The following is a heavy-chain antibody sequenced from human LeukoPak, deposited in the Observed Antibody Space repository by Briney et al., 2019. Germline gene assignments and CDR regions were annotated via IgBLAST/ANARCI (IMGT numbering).Heavy chain of an antibody. CDR3: ARLFLLGVTIRAYFDY. CDR1: GYTFTSYA. J-gene: IGHJ4*02. V-gene: IGHV1-3*01. Sequence: ASVKVSCKASGYTFTSYAMHWVRQAPGQRLEWMGWINAGNGNTKYSQKFQGRVTITRDTSASTAYMELSSLRSDDTAVYYCARLFLLGVTIRAYFDYWGQGTLVTVSS. D-gene: IGHD2-21*01. CDR2: INAGNGNT.